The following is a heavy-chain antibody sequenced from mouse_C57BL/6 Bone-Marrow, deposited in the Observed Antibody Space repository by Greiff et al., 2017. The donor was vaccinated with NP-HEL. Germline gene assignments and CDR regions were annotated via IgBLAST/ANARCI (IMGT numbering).Heavy chain of an antibody. CDR3: ARDATVVASYWYFDV. J-gene: IGHJ1*03. CDR2: ISDGGSYT. CDR1: GFTFSSYA. Sequence: EVQVVESGGGLVKPGGSLKLSCAASGFTFSSYAMSWVRQTPEKRLEWVATISDGGSYTYYPDNVKGRFTISRDNAKNNLYLQMSHLKSEDTAMYYCARDATVVASYWYFDVWGTGTTVTVSS. D-gene: IGHD1-1*01. V-gene: IGHV5-4*01.